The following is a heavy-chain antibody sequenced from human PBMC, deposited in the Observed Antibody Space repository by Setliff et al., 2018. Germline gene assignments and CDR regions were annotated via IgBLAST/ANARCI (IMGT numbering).Heavy chain of an antibody. V-gene: IGHV1-69*10. J-gene: IGHJ4*02. Sequence: SVKVSCKASGGTFSSYAISWVRQAPGQGLEWMGGIIPILGIANYAQKFQGRVTITADESTSTAYMELSSLRSEDTAVYYCARAVGAAMVTWYFDYWGQGTLVTVSS. CDR1: GGTFSSYA. CDR2: IIPILGIA. D-gene: IGHD5-18*01. CDR3: ARAVGAAMVTWYFDY.